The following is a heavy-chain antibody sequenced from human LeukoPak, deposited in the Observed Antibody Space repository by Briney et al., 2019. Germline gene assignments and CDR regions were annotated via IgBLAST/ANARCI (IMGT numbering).Heavy chain of an antibody. D-gene: IGHD3-10*01. CDR1: GGSFRGYY. J-gene: IGHJ4*02. CDR2: INHSGST. V-gene: IGHV4-34*01. CDR3: ARGRYGSGSYAQSHNYFDY. Sequence: SVTLSLICAVYGGSFRGYYWSGIRQPPGKGLEWIGEINHSGSTNYNPSLKSRVTISVDTSKNQFSLKLSSVTAADTAVYYCARGRYGSGSYAQSHNYFDYWGQGTLVTVSS.